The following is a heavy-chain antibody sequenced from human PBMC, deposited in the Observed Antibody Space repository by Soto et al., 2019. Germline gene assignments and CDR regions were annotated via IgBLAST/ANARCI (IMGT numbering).Heavy chain of an antibody. J-gene: IGHJ6*02. D-gene: IGHD1-26*01. V-gene: IGHV3-33*01. CDR2: LGYDGGGR. CDR1: GFAFDTYG. CDR3: AREPVGPDYAMDV. Sequence: GGSLRLSCVASGFAFDTYGMHWVRQTPGKGLEWVAVLGYDGGGRYYADSVKGRFSISRDNSKNTLYLQMDSLRGEDTAFYFCAREPVGPDYAMDVWGQGTTVTVSS.